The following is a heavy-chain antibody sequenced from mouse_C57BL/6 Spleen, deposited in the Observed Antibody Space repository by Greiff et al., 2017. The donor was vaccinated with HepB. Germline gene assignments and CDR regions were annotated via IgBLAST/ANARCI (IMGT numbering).Heavy chain of an antibody. V-gene: IGHV3-6*01. D-gene: IGHD3-2*02. Sequence: DVQLQESGPGLVKPSQSLSLTCSVTGYSITSGYYWNWIRQFPGNKLEWMGYISYDGSNNYNPSLKNRISITRDTSKNQFFLKLNSVTTEDTATYYCARGSSGYPWFAYWGQGTLVTVSA. J-gene: IGHJ3*01. CDR1: GYSITSGYY. CDR3: ARGSSGYPWFAY. CDR2: ISYDGSN.